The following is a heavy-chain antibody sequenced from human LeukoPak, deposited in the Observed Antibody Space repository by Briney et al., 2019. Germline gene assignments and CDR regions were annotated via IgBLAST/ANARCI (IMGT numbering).Heavy chain of an antibody. CDR3: ASGVVPAAIPSYYYMDV. J-gene: IGHJ6*03. CDR1: GGTFSSYA. Sequence: EASVKVSCKASGGTFSSYAISWVRQAPGQGLEWMGGIIPIFGTANYAQKFQGRVTITTDESTSTAYMELSSLRSEDTAVYYCASGVVPAAIPSYYYMDVWGKGTTVTVSS. CDR2: IIPIFGTA. V-gene: IGHV1-69*05. D-gene: IGHD2-2*01.